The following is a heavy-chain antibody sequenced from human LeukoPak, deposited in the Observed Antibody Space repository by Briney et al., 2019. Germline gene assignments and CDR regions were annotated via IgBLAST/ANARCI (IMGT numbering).Heavy chain of an antibody. CDR3: ASEGAARRNWFDP. CDR1: GFTFRSYS. D-gene: IGHD6-6*01. Sequence: GGSLRLSCAASGFTFRSYSMNWVRGAPGKGLEWVSSISSSSSYIYYADSVKGRFTISRDNAKNSLYLQMNSLRAEDTAVYYCASEGAARRNWFDPWGQGTLVTVSS. V-gene: IGHV3-21*01. J-gene: IGHJ5*02. CDR2: ISSSSSYI.